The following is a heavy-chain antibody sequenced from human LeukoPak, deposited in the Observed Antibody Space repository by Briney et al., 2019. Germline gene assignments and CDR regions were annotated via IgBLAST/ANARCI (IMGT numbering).Heavy chain of an antibody. V-gene: IGHV4-34*01. J-gene: IGHJ4*02. D-gene: IGHD3-3*01. CDR2: INHSGST. CDR1: GGSFSGYY. CDR3: ARSDGYDFWSGYSLLRFDY. Sequence: SETLSLTCAVYGGSFSGYYWSWIRQPPGKGLEWIGEINHSGSTNYNPSLKSRVTISVDTSKNQFSLKLSSVTAADTAVYYCARSDGYDFWSGYSLLRFDYWGQGTLVTVSS.